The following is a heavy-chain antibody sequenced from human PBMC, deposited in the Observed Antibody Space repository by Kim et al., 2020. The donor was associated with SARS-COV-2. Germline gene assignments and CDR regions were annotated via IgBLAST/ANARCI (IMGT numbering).Heavy chain of an antibody. CDR1: GFTFSSYA. V-gene: IGHV3-23*01. Sequence: GGSLRLSCAASGFTFSSYAMSWVRQAPGKGLEWVSAISGSGGSTYYADSVKGRFTISRDNSKNTLYLQMNSLRAEDTAVYYCAKDRMITFGGVIGPGGYWGQGTLVTVSS. CDR2: ISGSGGST. D-gene: IGHD3-16*02. CDR3: AKDRMITFGGVIGPGGY. J-gene: IGHJ4*02.